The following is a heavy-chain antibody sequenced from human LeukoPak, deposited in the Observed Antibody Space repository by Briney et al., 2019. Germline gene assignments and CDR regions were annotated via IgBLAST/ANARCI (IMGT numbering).Heavy chain of an antibody. J-gene: IGHJ4*02. CDR2: ISSSGSTI. CDR1: GFTFSSYE. V-gene: IGHV3-48*03. CDR3: ARDTTLVGPDDY. D-gene: IGHD2/OR15-2a*01. Sequence: GGSLRLSCAASGFTFSSYEMNWVRQTPGKGLEWVSYISSSGSTIYYADSVKGRFTISRDNAKNSLYLQMNSLRAEDTAVYYCARDTTLVGPDDYWGQGTLVTVSS.